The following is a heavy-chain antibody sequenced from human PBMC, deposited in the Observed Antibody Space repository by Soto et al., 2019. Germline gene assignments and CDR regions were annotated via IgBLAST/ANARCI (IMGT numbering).Heavy chain of an antibody. CDR2: LYYGRSA. V-gene: IGHV4-59*01. CDR1: GDSISSYY. CDR3: ALRSMAVVPEY. Sequence: QVQLQESGPGLVKPSETLSLTCAVSGDSISSYYCMWIRQPPGKGLESIGYLYYGRSANYNPSLQGRVTLSVDTSTNHCSLTLSSMTAADTAVYYCALRSMAVVPEYWGQGTLVTVSS. D-gene: IGHD3-22*01. J-gene: IGHJ4*02.